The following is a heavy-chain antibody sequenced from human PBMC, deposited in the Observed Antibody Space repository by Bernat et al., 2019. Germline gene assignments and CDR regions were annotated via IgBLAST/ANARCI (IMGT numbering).Heavy chain of an antibody. V-gene: IGHV3-23*01. CDR3: AKVWVPVTTPLYYFDY. D-gene: IGHD4-17*01. Sequence: EVQLLESGGGLVQPGGSLRLSCAASGFTFSSYAMSWVRQAPGKVLEWVSAIRGSGGSTYFASSVKGRFTISRDNSKNTLYLQMNSLRAEDTAVYYCAKVWVPVTTPLYYFDYWGQGALVTVSS. CDR1: GFTFSSYA. J-gene: IGHJ4*02. CDR2: IRGSGGST.